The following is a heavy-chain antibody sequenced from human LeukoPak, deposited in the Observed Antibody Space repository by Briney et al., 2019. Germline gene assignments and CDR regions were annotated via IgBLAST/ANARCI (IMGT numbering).Heavy chain of an antibody. CDR3: ANYGDYIVGYMDV. CDR2: IYHSGST. D-gene: IGHD4-17*01. V-gene: IGHV4-4*02. CDR1: GGSISSSNW. Sequence: SETLSLTCAVSGGSISSSNWWSWVRQPPGKGLEWIGEIYHSGSTNYNPSLKSRVTISVDKSKNQFSLKLSSVTAADTAVYYCANYGDYIVGYMDVWGKGTTVTVSS. J-gene: IGHJ6*03.